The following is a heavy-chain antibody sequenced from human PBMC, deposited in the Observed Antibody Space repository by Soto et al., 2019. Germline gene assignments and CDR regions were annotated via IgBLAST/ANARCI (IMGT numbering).Heavy chain of an antibody. V-gene: IGHV2-26*01. Sequence: QVTLKESGPVLVKPTEPLTLTCTVSGFSLNNARMGVSWIRQPPGKALEWLAHVFANDEKAYSASPKSRLTISTDTSNSQVVLTMTTMDPVDTATYFCGRISTDYYPDFEYWGQGTLVTVSS. D-gene: IGHD3-22*01. CDR1: GFSLNNARMG. J-gene: IGHJ4*02. CDR3: GRISTDYYPDFEY. CDR2: VFANDEK.